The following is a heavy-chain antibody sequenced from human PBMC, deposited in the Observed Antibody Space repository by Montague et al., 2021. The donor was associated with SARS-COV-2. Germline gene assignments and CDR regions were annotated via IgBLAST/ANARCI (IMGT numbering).Heavy chain of an antibody. V-gene: IGHV4-34*01. D-gene: IGHD2-2*01. J-gene: IGHJ5*02. Sequence: CAVYGGSFSGYYWSWIRQSPGKGLEWIGEINHSGTTNYNPSLKSRVIISADTSKNQFSLKASSVTAADTAVYYCARGGRGSRYHLLSGTWFDPWGQGTLVTVSS. CDR2: INHSGTT. CDR3: ARGGRGSRYHLLSGTWFDP. CDR1: GGSFSGYY.